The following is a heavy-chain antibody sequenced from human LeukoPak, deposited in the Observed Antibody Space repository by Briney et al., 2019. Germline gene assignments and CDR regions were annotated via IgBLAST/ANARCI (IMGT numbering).Heavy chain of an antibody. J-gene: IGHJ2*01. CDR1: GDTFSSHG. CDR3: AKNLLGSESFSWYFDL. V-gene: IGHV3-23*01. D-gene: IGHD1-26*01. CDR2: ITDSGSGT. Sequence: PGGSLRLSCASSGDTFSSHGMSWVRQAPGKGLEWVSSITDSGSGTCYADSVKGRFTMSRDNSKNTLYLQMNSLRAEDTAVYYCAKNLLGSESFSWYFDLWGRGTLVTVSS.